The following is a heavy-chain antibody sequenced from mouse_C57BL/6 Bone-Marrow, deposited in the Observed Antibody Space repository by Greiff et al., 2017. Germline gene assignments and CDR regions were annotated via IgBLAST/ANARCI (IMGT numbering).Heavy chain of an antibody. CDR2: IDPSDSYT. V-gene: IGHV1-59*01. CDR1: GYTFTSYW. J-gene: IGHJ2*01. Sequence: VQLQQPGAELVRPGTSVKLSCKASGYTFTSYWMHWVKQRPGQGLEWIGVIDPSDSYTNYNQKFKGKATLTVDTSSSTAYMQLSSLTSEDSAVYYCASRKLNRSSYGNYFDYWGQGTTLTVSS. CDR3: ASRKLNRSSYGNYFDY. D-gene: IGHD1-1*01.